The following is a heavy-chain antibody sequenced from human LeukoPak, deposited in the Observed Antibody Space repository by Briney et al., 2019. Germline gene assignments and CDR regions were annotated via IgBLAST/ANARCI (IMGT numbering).Heavy chain of an antibody. V-gene: IGHV1-69*13. D-gene: IGHD2-2*01. CDR1: GGTFSSYA. J-gene: IGHJ6*03. Sequence: SVKLSCKASGGTFSSYANSWVRQAPGQGLEWMGGSILICGTAKYAQKFQGRVTNTADEATITACMELSSLRSEDTAVYYCERGPATYCSSNSCYGYYYYYMDVWGKGTTVTVSS. CDR3: ERGPATYCSSNSCYGYYYYYMDV. CDR2: SILICGTA.